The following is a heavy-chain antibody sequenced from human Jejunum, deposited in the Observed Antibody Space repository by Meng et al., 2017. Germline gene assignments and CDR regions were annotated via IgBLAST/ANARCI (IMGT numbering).Heavy chain of an antibody. V-gene: IGHV3-66*02. J-gene: IGHJ4*02. CDR2: IYSGGAT. CDR3: ARGGGDLHFDY. Sequence: GGSLRLSCAASGFTVSTNYMSWVRQAPGKGLEWISIIYSGGATYYADSVKGRFAISRDNSKNTLYLQMNSLRAEDTAVYYCARGGGDLHFDYWGQGTLVTVSS. CDR1: GFTVSTNY. D-gene: IGHD2-21*01.